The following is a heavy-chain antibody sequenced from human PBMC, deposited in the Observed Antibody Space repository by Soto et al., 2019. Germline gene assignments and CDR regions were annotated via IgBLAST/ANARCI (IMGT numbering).Heavy chain of an antibody. CDR1: GYTFHNYA. D-gene: IGHD3-22*01. CDR3: ARNSSDQYGWLDP. J-gene: IGHJ5*02. Sequence: QVQLLQSGAEVKEPGASVKVSCKASGYTFHNYAISWVRQAPGQGLEWMGWYNPSIVYGQSAKNFQGRVSMTTDTSTNTAYMELKSLRSDDTATYYWARNSSDQYGWLDPWGQGTLVTVSS. V-gene: IGHV1-18*04. CDR2: YNPSIVYG.